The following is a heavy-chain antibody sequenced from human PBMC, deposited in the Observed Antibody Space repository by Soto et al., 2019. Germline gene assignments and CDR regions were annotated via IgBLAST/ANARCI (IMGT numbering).Heavy chain of an antibody. J-gene: IGHJ4*02. CDR1: GYTFTSYG. CDR2: ISAYNGNT. D-gene: IGHD3-22*01. CDR3: ARFVVDYYDSSGYYFGY. V-gene: IGHV1-18*01. Sequence: EASVKVSCKASGYTFTSYGISWVRQAPGQGLEWMGWISAYNGNTNYAQKLQGRVTMTTDTSTSTAYMELRSLRSDDTAVYYCARFVVDYYDSSGYYFGYWGQGTLVTVSS.